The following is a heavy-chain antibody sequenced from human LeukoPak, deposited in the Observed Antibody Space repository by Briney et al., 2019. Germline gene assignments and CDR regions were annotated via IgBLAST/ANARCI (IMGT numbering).Heavy chain of an antibody. CDR3: ARLGYCSSTSCYVDY. V-gene: IGHV4-38-2*01. D-gene: IGHD2-2*01. CDR1: GYSFSSVNY. Sequence: PSETLSLTCAVSGYSFSSVNYWGWIRQPPGKGLEWIGSMHHSGSTDCNPSLKSRVTISIDTSKNQFSLQLRFVTAAETAVYYCARLGYCSSTSCYVDYWGQGTLVTVSS. CDR2: MHHSGST. J-gene: IGHJ4*02.